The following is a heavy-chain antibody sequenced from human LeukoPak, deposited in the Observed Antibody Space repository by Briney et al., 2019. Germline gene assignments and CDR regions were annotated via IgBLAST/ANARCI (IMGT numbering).Heavy chain of an antibody. CDR3: ARYCGGDCKLYYFDY. Sequence: SETLSLTCAVSGGSISSGGYSWSWIRQPPGKGLEWIGYIYHSGSTYYNPSLRSRVTISVDRSKNQFSLELSSVTAADTAVYYCARYCGGDCKLYYFDYWGQGTLVTVSS. CDR1: GGSISSGGYS. V-gene: IGHV4-30-2*01. CDR2: IYHSGST. D-gene: IGHD2-21*02. J-gene: IGHJ4*02.